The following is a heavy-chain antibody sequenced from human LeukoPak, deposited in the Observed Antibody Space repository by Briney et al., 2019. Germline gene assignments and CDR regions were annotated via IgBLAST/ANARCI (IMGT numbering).Heavy chain of an antibody. J-gene: IGHJ4*02. CDR1: GGSVSSGSYY. CDR2: IYYSGST. CDR3: ARGVGYCTNGVCFFDY. V-gene: IGHV4-61*01. Sequence: PSETLSLTCTVSGGSVSSGSYYWSWIRQPPGKGLEWIGYIYYSGSTNYNPSLKSRVTISVDTSKNQFSLKLSSVTAADTAVYYCARGVGYCTNGVCFFDYWGQGTLVTVSS. D-gene: IGHD2-8*01.